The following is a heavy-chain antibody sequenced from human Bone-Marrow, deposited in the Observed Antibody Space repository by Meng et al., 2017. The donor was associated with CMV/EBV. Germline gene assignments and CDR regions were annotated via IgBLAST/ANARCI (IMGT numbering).Heavy chain of an antibody. CDR2: ISVYNGNT. D-gene: IGHD6-6*01. CDR3: ARDKIAVRPGWFDP. V-gene: IGHV1-18*01. J-gene: IGHJ5*02. CDR1: GYTFTSYG. Sequence: QVQLVQSGAEVKKPWASVKVSCKASGYTFTSYGISWVRQAPGQGLEWMGWISVYNGNTKYAQTVQGRVTMTTDTSTSTVYMELTSLRSDDTAVYYCARDKIAVRPGWFDPWGQGTLVTVSS.